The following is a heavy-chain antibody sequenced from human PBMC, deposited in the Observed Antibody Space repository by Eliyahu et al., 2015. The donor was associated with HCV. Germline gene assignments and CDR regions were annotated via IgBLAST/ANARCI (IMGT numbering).Heavy chain of an antibody. D-gene: IGHD3-3*01. Sequence: LEWVSSISSSSSYIYYADSVKGRFTISRDNAKNSLYLQMNSLRAEDTAVYYCASLIAALGWLPGDYYYGMDVWGQGTTVTVSS. J-gene: IGHJ6*02. V-gene: IGHV3-21*01. CDR2: ISSSSSYI. CDR3: ASLIAALGWLPGDYYYGMDV.